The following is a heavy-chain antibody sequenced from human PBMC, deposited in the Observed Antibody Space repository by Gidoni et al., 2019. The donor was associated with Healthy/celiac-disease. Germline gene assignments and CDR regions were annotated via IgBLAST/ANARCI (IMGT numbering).Heavy chain of an antibody. D-gene: IGHD6-13*01. CDR2: IYTSGST. Sequence: QVQLQESGPGLVQPSQTLSLPCTVSGGSISSGSYYWSWIRQPAGKGLVWIGRIYTSGSTNYNPSLESRVTISVDASKNQFSLKLSSVTAADTAVYYCARGGIAAAGSSSGWFDPWGQGTLVTVSS. CDR1: GGSISSGSYY. V-gene: IGHV4-61*02. CDR3: ARGGIAAAGSSSGWFDP. J-gene: IGHJ5*02.